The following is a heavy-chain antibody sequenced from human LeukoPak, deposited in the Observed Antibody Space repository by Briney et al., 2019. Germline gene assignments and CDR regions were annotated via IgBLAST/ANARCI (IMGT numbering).Heavy chain of an antibody. Sequence: GASVKVSCKASGYTFTGYYMHWVRQAPGQGLEWMGWINPNSGGTNYAQKFQGRVTMTRDTSISTAYMELSRLRSDDTAVYYCARERTHSLSGYYGSYFDYWGQGTLVTVSS. J-gene: IGHJ4*02. CDR3: ARERTHSLSGYYGSYFDY. V-gene: IGHV1-2*02. CDR2: INPNSGGT. D-gene: IGHD3-22*01. CDR1: GYTFTGYY.